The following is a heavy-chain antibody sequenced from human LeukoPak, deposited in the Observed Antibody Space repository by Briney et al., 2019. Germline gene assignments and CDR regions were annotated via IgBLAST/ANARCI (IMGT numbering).Heavy chain of an antibody. D-gene: IGHD3-22*01. Sequence: SETLSLTCTVSGGSISINNYYWGWIRQPPGKGLEWIGSIYYSGSTYCNPSLKSRVTISVDRSKNQFSLKLSSVTAADTAVYYCARLNYYYDSSGYYSGAFDIWGQGTMVTVSS. CDR3: ARLNYYYDSSGYYSGAFDI. V-gene: IGHV4-39*07. CDR1: GGSISINNYY. J-gene: IGHJ3*02. CDR2: IYYSGST.